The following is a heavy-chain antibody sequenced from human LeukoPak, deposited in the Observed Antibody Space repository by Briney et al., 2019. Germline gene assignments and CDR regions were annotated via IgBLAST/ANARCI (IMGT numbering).Heavy chain of an antibody. CDR1: GFAFGHYT. J-gene: IGHJ4*02. CDR3: AKDNGYGDHPLDY. CDR2: ISWDGGNT. V-gene: IGHV3-43*01. Sequence: GGSLRLSCAASGFAFGHYTMHWVRQAPGKGLEWVSLISWDGGNTYYADSVKGRFTISRDNNKSSLYLQMNSLRAEDTALYYCAKDNGYGDHPLDYRGQGTLVTVSS. D-gene: IGHD4-17*01.